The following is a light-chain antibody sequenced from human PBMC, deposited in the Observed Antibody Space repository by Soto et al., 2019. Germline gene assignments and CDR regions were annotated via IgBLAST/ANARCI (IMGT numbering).Light chain of an antibody. V-gene: IGLV1-47*02. Sequence: QSALTQPPSASGTPGQRVFISCSGSSSNIGGTNYAYWYQQLPGAAPKLLMHSNNLRPSGVPERISGSKSGTSASLAISGLRSEDEAVYYCASWDDRLNVSYVFGTGTKVTVL. CDR2: SNN. J-gene: IGLJ1*01. CDR1: SSNIGGTNY. CDR3: ASWDDRLNVSYV.